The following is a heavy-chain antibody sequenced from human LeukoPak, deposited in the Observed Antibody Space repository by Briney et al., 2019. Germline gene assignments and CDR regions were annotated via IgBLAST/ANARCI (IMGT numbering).Heavy chain of an antibody. J-gene: IGHJ6*02. CDR1: GYTFTGYY. V-gene: IGHV1-2*04. CDR2: INLNSGGT. Sequence: ASVKVSCKASGYTFTGYYMHWVRQAPGQGLEWMGWINLNSGGTNYAQKFQGWVTMTRDTSISTAYMELSRLRSDDTAVYYCARAMSGYDRGGYYYYYGMDVWGQGTTVTVSS. CDR3: ARAMSGYDRGGYYYYYGMDV. D-gene: IGHD5-12*01.